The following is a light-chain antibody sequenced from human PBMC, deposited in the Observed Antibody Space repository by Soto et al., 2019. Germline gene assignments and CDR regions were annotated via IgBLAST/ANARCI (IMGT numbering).Light chain of an antibody. CDR1: QSVTTS. Sequence: EIVLTQSPATLSLSPGERATLSCRASQSVTTSLAWFQHKPGQAPRLLIYAASNRATGIPARFSGSGSGTDFTLPISGLEPADFAVYYCQPRHSWPRTFGQGTKVEIK. J-gene: IGKJ1*01. CDR3: QPRHSWPRT. V-gene: IGKV3-11*01. CDR2: AAS.